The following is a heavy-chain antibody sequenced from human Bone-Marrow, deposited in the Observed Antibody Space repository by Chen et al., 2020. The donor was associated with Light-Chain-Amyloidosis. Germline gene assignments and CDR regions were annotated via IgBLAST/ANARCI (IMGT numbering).Heavy chain of an antibody. J-gene: IGHJ4*02. V-gene: IGHV5-51*01. CDR2: IYPDDSDA. Sequence: VKLEHFGPEVKKPGESRRISCKGSGYTFPNYWIGWVRKMPGKGWEWMGVIYPDDSDARYSPSFEGQVTISADKSITTAYLQWRSLKASDTAMYYCARRRDGYNLDYWGQGTLVTVSS. D-gene: IGHD5-12*01. CDR1: GYTFPNYW. CDR3: ARRRDGYNLDY.